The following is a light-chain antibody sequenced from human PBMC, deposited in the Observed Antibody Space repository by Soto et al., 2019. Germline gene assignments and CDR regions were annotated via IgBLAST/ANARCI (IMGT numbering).Light chain of an antibody. V-gene: IGLV2-14*01. CDR3: NSYTSSTTDV. CDR2: EVN. CDR1: SSDVGGYNS. Sequence: QSALTQPASVSGSPGQSITISCTGTSSDVGGYNSVSWYQQHPGKAPKLMIYEVNNRPSGVSTRFSGSKSGNTASLTISGLQAEDEADYYRNSYTSSTTDVFGTGTQLTVL. J-gene: IGLJ1*01.